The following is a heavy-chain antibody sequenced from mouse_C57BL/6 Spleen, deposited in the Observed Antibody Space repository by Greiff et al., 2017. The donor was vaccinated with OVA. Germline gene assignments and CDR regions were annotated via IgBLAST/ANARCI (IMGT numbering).Heavy chain of an antibody. CDR1: GYTFTDYE. CDR3: TRGYDYDEPAWFAY. D-gene: IGHD2-4*01. Sequence: QVQLQQSGAELVRPGASVTLSCKASGYTFTDYEMHWVKQTPVHGLEWIGAIDPETGGTAYNQKFKGKAILTADKSSSTAYMELRSLTSEDSAVYYCTRGYDYDEPAWFAYWGQGTLVTVSA. V-gene: IGHV1-15*01. CDR2: IDPETGGT. J-gene: IGHJ3*01.